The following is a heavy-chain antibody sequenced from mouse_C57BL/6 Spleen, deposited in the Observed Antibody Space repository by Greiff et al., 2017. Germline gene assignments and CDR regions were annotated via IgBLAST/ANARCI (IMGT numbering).Heavy chain of an antibody. CDR1: GFNIKDDY. V-gene: IGHV14-4*01. CDR2: IDPENGDT. J-gene: IGHJ3*01. CDR3: TTPLYYGNYVWFAY. D-gene: IGHD2-1*01. Sequence: VQLQQSGAELVRPGASVKLSCTASGFNIKDDYMHWLKQRPEQGLEWIGWIDPENGDTEYASKFQGKATITADTSSNTAYLQLSSLTSEDTAVYYCTTPLYYGNYVWFAYWGQGTLVTVSA.